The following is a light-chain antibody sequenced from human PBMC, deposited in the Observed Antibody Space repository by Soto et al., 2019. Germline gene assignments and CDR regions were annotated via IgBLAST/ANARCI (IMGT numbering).Light chain of an antibody. CDR2: GAS. CDR3: LQDYNSPYT. V-gene: IGKV1-6*01. Sequence: AIQMTQFPSFLSASVGDRVTITCRASQGSRNDLGWYQQKPGKAPKLLIYGASSLQSGVPARFSGSGSGTDFTLTISSLQPEDCANYYCLQDYNSPYTFGQGTKLEIK. CDR1: QGSRND. J-gene: IGKJ2*01.